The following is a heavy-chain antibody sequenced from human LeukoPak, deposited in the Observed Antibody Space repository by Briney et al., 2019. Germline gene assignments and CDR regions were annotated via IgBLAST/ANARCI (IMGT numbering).Heavy chain of an antibody. CDR1: GFTFSSYE. CDR2: ISSSGSTI. V-gene: IGHV3-48*03. J-gene: IGHJ4*02. CDR3: AKDITESGSYDFDY. D-gene: IGHD1-26*01. Sequence: PGGSLRLSCAASGFTFSSYEMNWVRQAPGKGLEWVSYISSSGSTIYYADSVKGRFTISRDNSKNTVYLQMNSLRPEDTALYHCAKDITESGSYDFDYWGQGILVTVSS.